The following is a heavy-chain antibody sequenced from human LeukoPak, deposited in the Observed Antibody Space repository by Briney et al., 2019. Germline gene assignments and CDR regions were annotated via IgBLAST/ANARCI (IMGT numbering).Heavy chain of an antibody. V-gene: IGHV3-7*01. CDR1: GFTFSSYW. CDR2: IKQDGSEK. J-gene: IGHJ6*03. D-gene: IGHD3-10*01. Sequence: GGSLRLSCAASGFTFSSYWMSWVRQAPGKGLEWVANIKQDGSEKYYVDSVKGRFTISRDNAKNSLYLQMNSLRAEDTAVYYCASPPGEYYYMDVWGKGTTVTVPS. CDR3: ASPPGEYYYMDV.